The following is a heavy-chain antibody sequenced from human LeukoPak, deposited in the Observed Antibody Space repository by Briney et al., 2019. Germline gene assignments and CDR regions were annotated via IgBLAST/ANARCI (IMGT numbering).Heavy chain of an antibody. J-gene: IGHJ4*02. CDR1: GGSISSYY. CDR2: IYYSGST. Sequence: SETLSLTCTVSGGSISSYYWSWIRQPPGKGLEWIGYIYYSGSTNYNPSLKSRVTISVDTSENQFSLKLSSVTAADTAVYYCARGVARLYDSSGYYYFDYWGQGTLVTVSS. V-gene: IGHV4-59*01. CDR3: ARGVARLYDSSGYYYFDY. D-gene: IGHD3-22*01.